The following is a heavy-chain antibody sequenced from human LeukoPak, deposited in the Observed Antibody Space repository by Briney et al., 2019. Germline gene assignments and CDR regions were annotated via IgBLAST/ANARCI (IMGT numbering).Heavy chain of an antibody. Sequence: PSETLSLTCAVSGGSISSGGYSWNWIRQPPGKGLEWIGYIYHSESTYFNPSLKSRVTISVGRSKNQFSLKLSSVTAADTAVYYCARVGPGYCGGDCYPDYWGQGTLVTVSS. CDR3: ARVGPGYCGGDCYPDY. CDR1: GGSISSGGYS. D-gene: IGHD2-21*02. CDR2: IYHSEST. J-gene: IGHJ4*02. V-gene: IGHV4-30-2*01.